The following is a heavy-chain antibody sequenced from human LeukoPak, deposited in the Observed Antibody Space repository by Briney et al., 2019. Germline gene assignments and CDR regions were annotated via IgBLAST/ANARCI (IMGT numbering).Heavy chain of an antibody. CDR2: ISWNSGSI. Sequence: GGSLRLSCAASGFTFDDYAMHWVRQAPGKGLEWVSGISWNSGSIGYADSVKGRFTISSDNAKNSLYLQMNSLRAEDTALYYCTSAVAGSYWYFDLWGRGTLVTVSS. J-gene: IGHJ2*01. D-gene: IGHD6-19*01. V-gene: IGHV3-9*01. CDR3: TSAVAGSYWYFDL. CDR1: GFTFDDYA.